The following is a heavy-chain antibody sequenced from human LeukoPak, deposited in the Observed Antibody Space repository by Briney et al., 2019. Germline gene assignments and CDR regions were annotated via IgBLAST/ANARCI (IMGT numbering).Heavy chain of an antibody. J-gene: IGHJ4*02. CDR3: ARQQRGAFDY. CDR2: TYYRSKWYN. Sequence: QTLSLTCAISGDSVSSNTPAWNWIRQSPSRGLEWLGRTYYRSKWYNDYAVSVRSRITINPDTAKNQFSLQLNSVTPEDTAVYYCARQQRGAFDYWGQGTLVTVSS. CDR1: GDSVSSNTPA. V-gene: IGHV6-1*01. D-gene: IGHD6-13*01.